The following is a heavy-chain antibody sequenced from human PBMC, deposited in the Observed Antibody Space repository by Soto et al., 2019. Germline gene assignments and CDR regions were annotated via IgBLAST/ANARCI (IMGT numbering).Heavy chain of an antibody. CDR3: ARAIWYQLSSEEPYYFDY. CDR1: GGSISSYY. Sequence: QVQLQESGPGLVKPSETLSLTCTVSGGSISSYYWSWIRQPPGKGLEWIGYIYYSGSTNYNPSLKSRVTISVDTSKNQFSLKLSSVTAADTAVYYCARAIWYQLSSEEPYYFDYWGQGTLVTVSS. CDR2: IYYSGST. J-gene: IGHJ4*02. D-gene: IGHD2-2*01. V-gene: IGHV4-59*01.